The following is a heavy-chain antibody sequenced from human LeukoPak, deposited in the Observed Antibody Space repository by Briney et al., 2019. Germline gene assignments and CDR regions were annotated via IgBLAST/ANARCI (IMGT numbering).Heavy chain of an antibody. Sequence: GGSLRLSCAASGFTFKTHAMSWVRQAPGKGLEWVGRIRSNSDGGTIDYAAPVKGRFTLSRDDSKDTLYLQMNSLQTEDTAVYYCATDFYDSTWGQGTLVTVSS. CDR1: GFTFKTHA. J-gene: IGHJ5*02. V-gene: IGHV3-15*01. CDR3: ATDFYDST. CDR2: IRSNSDGGTI. D-gene: IGHD3-22*01.